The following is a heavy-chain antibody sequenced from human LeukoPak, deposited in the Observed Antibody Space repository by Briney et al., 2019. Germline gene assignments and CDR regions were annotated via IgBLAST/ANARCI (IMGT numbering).Heavy chain of an antibody. CDR3: TRDPHALDF. D-gene: IGHD2/OR15-2a*01. CDR2: IRRDGSRI. J-gene: IGHJ4*02. CDR1: GFSFSSYS. Sequence: PGGSLRLSCAASGFSFSSYSMNWVRQAPGKGLEWISYIRRDGSRIYYADSVEGRFTISRDNAKNSLYLQMDSLRVEDTAVYYCTRDPHALDFWGQGTLVTVFS. V-gene: IGHV3-48*01.